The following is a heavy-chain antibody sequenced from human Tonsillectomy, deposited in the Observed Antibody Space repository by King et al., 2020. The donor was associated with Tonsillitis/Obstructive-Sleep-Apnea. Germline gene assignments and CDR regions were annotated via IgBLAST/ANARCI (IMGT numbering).Heavy chain of an antibody. J-gene: IGHJ6*03. CDR2: IGSSGSSI. CDR3: ARGTIFGVCNYYYMDV. D-gene: IGHD3-3*01. CDR1: EFTFSDYY. V-gene: IGHV3-11*01. Sequence: VQLVESGGGLVKSEGSLRLSCAASEFTFSDYYMSWLRQAPGKGLEWVSHIGSSGSSISYADSVKGRFTISRDNAKNSLYLQMNSLRAEDTAVYYCARGTIFGVCNYYYMDVWGKGTTVTVSS.